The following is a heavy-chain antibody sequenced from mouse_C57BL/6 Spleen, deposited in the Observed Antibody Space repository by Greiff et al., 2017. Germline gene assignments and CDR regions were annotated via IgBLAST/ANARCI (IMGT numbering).Heavy chain of an antibody. CDR1: GYTFTSYW. Sequence: QVQLQQPGAELVRPGSSVKLSCKASGYTFTSYWMHWVKQRPIQGLEWIGNIDPSDSETHYNQKFKDKATLTVDKSSSTAYMQLSSLTSEDSAVYYCARWAPTGTGRYFDYWGQGTTLTVSS. V-gene: IGHV1-52*01. D-gene: IGHD4-1*02. J-gene: IGHJ2*01. CDR3: ARWAPTGTGRYFDY. CDR2: IDPSDSET.